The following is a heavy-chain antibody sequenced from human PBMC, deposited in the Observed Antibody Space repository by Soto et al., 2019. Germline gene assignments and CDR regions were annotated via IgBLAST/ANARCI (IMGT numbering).Heavy chain of an antibody. CDR3: AKDFYGSGSYYKVHYYYGMDV. J-gene: IGHJ6*02. Sequence: SLFLSFYGCGFTCSIYCIPCVRQARGKGLEWWAVIAYDGSNKYYADSVKGRFTISRDNSKNTLYLQMNSLRAEDTAVYYCAKDFYGSGSYYKVHYYYGMDVWGQGTTVTVSS. CDR1: GFTCSIYC. V-gene: IGHV3-30*18. D-gene: IGHD3-10*01. CDR2: IAYDGSNK.